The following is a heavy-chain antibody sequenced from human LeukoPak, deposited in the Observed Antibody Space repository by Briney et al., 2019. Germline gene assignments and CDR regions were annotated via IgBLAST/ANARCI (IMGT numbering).Heavy chain of an antibody. CDR1: GFTFSDYW. CDR2: VNRDGSST. V-gene: IGHV3-74*01. CDR3: ARDRSISAAGDTY. D-gene: IGHD6-13*01. Sequence: TGGSLRLSCAASGFTFSDYWMHWVRQAPGKGLVWVSRVNRDGSSTSYADSVKGRFTISRDNAKNTLSLQMNSLRAEDKAVYYCARDRSISAAGDTYWGQGTLVTVSS. J-gene: IGHJ4*02.